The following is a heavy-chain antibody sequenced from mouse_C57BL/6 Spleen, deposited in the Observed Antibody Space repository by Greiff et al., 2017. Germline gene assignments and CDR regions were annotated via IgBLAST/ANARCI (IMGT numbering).Heavy chain of an antibody. D-gene: IGHD1-1*01. Sequence: QVQLQQSGPELVKPGASVKISCKASGYAFSSSWMNWVKQRPGKGLEWIGRIYPGDGDTNYNGKFKGKATLTADKSSSTAYMQLSSLTSEDSAVYFCAGYYYGSSSYYYAMDYWGQGTSVTVSS. CDR3: AGYYYGSSSYYYAMDY. V-gene: IGHV1-82*01. CDR1: GYAFSSSW. CDR2: IYPGDGDT. J-gene: IGHJ4*01.